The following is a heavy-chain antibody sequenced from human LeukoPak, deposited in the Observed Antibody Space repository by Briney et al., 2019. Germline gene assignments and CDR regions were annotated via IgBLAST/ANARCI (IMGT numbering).Heavy chain of an antibody. CDR2: IYHSGST. CDR1: GDPISSSNW. CDR3: ARERAAAGTRLDY. D-gene: IGHD6-13*01. Sequence: SGTLPPTYAVSGDPISSSNWRSWVRQPPGKGLEWIGEIYHSGSTNYNPSLKSRVTISVDKSKNQFSLKLSSVTAADTAVYYCARERAAAGTRLDYWGQGTLVTVSS. V-gene: IGHV4-4*02. J-gene: IGHJ4*02.